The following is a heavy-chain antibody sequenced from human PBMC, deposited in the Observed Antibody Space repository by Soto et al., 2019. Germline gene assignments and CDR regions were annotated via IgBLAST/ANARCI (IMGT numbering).Heavy chain of an antibody. CDR3: ARECSGSCCLHAFDI. CDR1: GGSISSYY. J-gene: IGHJ3*02. D-gene: IGHD2-15*01. V-gene: IGHV4-59*01. CDR2: IYYSGST. Sequence: QVQLQESGPGLVKPSETLSLTCTVSGGSISSYYWSGIRQPPGKGLAWIGYIYYSGSTTYNPSLKSRVTISVDTAKNKCSLKLSSVTAADTAVYYCARECSGSCCLHAFDIWGQGTLVTVSS.